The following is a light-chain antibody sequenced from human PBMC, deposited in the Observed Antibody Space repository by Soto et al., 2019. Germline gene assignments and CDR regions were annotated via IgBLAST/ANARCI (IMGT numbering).Light chain of an antibody. Sequence: EIVLTQSPASLSLSPGERSTLSWRASQRVRSYLAWYQQKPGQAPRLLIYDASNRATGIPARFSGSGSGTDFTLTISILEPEDFAVYYCQQRSNWPITFGQGTRLEIK. CDR3: QQRSNWPIT. J-gene: IGKJ5*01. CDR1: QRVRSY. V-gene: IGKV3-11*01. CDR2: DAS.